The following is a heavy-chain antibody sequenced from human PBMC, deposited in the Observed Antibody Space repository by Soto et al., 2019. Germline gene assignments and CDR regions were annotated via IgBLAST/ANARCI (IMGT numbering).Heavy chain of an antibody. V-gene: IGHV3-23*01. J-gene: IGHJ6*03. D-gene: IGHD2-2*02. CDR3: AKCDRVDIVVVPAALPYYYYMDV. CDR2: ISGSGGST. CDR1: GFTFSSYA. Sequence: PGGSLRLSCAASGFTFSSYAMSWVRQAPGKGLEWVSAISGSGGSTYYADSVKGRFTISRDNSKNTPYLQMNSLRAEDTAIYYCAKCDRVDIVVVPAALPYYYYMDVWGKGTTVTVSS.